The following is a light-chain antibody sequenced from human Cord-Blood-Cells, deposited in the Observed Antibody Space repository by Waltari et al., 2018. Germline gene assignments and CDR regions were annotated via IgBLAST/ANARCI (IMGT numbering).Light chain of an antibody. J-gene: IGLJ3*02. Sequence: QSALTQPASVSGSPGQSITISCTGTSSDVGGFHYVFWYQQHPGKAPKLMIYDVSKRPSGVSNRFSGSKSGNTASLTISGLQAEDEADYYCSSYTSSSTLVFGGGTKLTVL. CDR2: DVS. CDR3: SSYTSSSTLV. V-gene: IGLV2-14*01. CDR1: SSDVGGFHY.